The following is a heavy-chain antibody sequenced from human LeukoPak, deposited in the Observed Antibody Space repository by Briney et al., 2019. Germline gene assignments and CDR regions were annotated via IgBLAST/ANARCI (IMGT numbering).Heavy chain of an antibody. V-gene: IGHV1-69*04. CDR3: ARDFGYGDYVGWFDP. CDR2: IIPILGIA. CDR1: GGTFSSSA. D-gene: IGHD4-17*01. J-gene: IGHJ5*02. Sequence: ASVKVSCKASGGTFSSSAISWVRQAPGQGLEWMGRIIPILGIANYAQKFQGRVTITADKSTSTAYMELSSLRSEDTAVYYCARDFGYGDYVGWFDPWGQGTLVTVSS.